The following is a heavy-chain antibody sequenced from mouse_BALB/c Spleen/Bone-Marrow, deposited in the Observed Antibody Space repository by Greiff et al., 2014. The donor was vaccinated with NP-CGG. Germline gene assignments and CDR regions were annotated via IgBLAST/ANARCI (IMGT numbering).Heavy chain of an antibody. CDR1: GFNIKDTY. V-gene: IGHV14-3*02. D-gene: IGHD1-1*01. CDR2: IDPANGNT. Sequence: VQLKESGAELVKPGASVKLSCKTSGFNIKDTYMHWVKQRPEQGLEWIGRIDPANGNTKYDPKFQGKATITADTSSNPAYLQLSSLTSEDTAVYYCARYYSGSSYFDYWGQGTTLTVSP. CDR3: ARYYSGSSYFDY. J-gene: IGHJ2*01.